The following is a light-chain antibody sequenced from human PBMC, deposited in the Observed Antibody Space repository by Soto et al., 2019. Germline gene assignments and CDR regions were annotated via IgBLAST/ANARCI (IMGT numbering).Light chain of an antibody. CDR3: QQYGPSPLYT. Sequence: VLTQSPGTLSLSPGERATLSCRAGQSVSSGYLAWYQQKPGQAPRLLIYATYTRATGIPDRLGGSGSGTGFTLTISRLQPEDFAVYYCQQYGPSPLYTFGQGTKLEIK. V-gene: IGKV3-20*01. CDR2: ATY. CDR1: QSVSSGY. J-gene: IGKJ2*01.